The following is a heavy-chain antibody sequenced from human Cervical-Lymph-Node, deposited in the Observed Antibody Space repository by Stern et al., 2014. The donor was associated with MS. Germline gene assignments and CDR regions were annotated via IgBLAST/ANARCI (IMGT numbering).Heavy chain of an antibody. V-gene: IGHV4-39*01. CDR3: ARHGQLVVYWFDP. D-gene: IGHD6-6*01. CDR1: GGSISSSSYY. Sequence: VQLVQSGPGLVKPSETLSLTCTVSGGSISSSSYYWGWIRQPPGKGLEWIGSIYYSGSTYYNPSLKSRVPISVDTSKHPFSLKLSSVTAADTAVYYCARHGQLVVYWFDPWGQGTLVTVSS. CDR2: IYYSGST. J-gene: IGHJ5*02.